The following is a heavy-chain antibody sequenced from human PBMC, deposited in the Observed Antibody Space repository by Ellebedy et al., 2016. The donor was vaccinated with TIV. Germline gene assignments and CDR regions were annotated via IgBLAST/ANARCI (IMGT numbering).Heavy chain of an antibody. CDR2: ISSNGGST. CDR3: VKEGATMVRGAYFDY. D-gene: IGHD3-10*01. J-gene: IGHJ4*02. Sequence: GGSLRLSCAASGFTFSSYAMHWVRQAPGKGLEYVSAISSNGGSTYYADSVKGRFTISRDNSKNTLYLQMSSLRAEDTAVYYCVKEGATMVRGAYFDYWGQGTLVTVSS. CDR1: GFTFSSYA. V-gene: IGHV3-64D*06.